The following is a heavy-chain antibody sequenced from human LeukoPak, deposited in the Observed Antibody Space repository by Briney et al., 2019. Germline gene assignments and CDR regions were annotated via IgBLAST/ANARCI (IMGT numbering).Heavy chain of an antibody. CDR2: IFTRGST. CDR1: GGSINNGNHF. CDR3: ARSYYYGSGSPYYGMDV. V-gene: IGHV4-61*02. D-gene: IGHD3-10*01. J-gene: IGHJ6*02. Sequence: SETLSLTCTVSGGSINNGNHFWTWIRQPAGKGLEWIGRIFTRGSTDYNPSLKSRLTLSIDTSKNQFSLKLTSVTAADTAVYYCARSYYYGSGSPYYGMDVWGQGTTVTVSS.